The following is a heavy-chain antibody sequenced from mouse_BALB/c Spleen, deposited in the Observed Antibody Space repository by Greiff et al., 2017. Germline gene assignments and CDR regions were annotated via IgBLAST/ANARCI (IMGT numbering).Heavy chain of an antibody. D-gene: IGHD2-3*01. CDR3: ARWGASWFAY. CDR1: GYTFTSYW. V-gene: IGHV1-87*01. CDR2: IYPGNSDT. J-gene: IGHJ3*01. Sequence: QVQLQQSGTVLARPGASVKMSCKASGYTFTSYWMHWVKQRPGQGLEWIGAIYPGNSDTSYNQKFKDKATLTADKSSSTAYMQLSSLTSEDSAVYYCARWGASWFAYWGQGTLVTVSA.